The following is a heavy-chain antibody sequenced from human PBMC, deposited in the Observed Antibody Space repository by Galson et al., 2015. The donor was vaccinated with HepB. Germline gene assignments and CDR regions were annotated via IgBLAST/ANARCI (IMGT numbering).Heavy chain of an antibody. V-gene: IGHV3-73*01. Sequence: SLRLSCAASGFTFSGSAMHWVRQASGKGLEWVGRIRSKANSYATAYAASVKGRFTISRDDSKNTAYLQVNSLKTEDTAVYYCTRLCSGGSCYSGVDYWGQGTLVTVSS. J-gene: IGHJ4*02. CDR2: IRSKANSYAT. CDR3: TRLCSGGSCYSGVDY. D-gene: IGHD2-15*01. CDR1: GFTFSGSA.